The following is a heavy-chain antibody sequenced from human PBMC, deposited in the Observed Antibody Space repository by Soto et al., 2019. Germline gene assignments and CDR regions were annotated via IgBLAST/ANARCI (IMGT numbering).Heavy chain of an antibody. D-gene: IGHD3-10*01. V-gene: IGHV3-53*02. CDR2: LYSGGST. J-gene: IGHJ3*02. CDR1: GLTVSSNY. Sequence: EVQLVETGGGLIQPGGSLRLSCVASGLTVSSNYMNWVRQAPGKGLEWVSVLYSGGSTHYAGSVKGRFIISRDNSKNTLYLQMNRLRAEDTAVYYCARDRPGDEGDAFDIWGHGTRVTVSS. CDR3: ARDRPGDEGDAFDI.